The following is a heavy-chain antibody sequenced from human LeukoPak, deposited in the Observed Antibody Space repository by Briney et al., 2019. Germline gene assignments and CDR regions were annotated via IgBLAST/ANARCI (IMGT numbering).Heavy chain of an antibody. D-gene: IGHD2-15*01. CDR1: GYTLTAYY. Sequence: ASVKVSCKASGYTLTAYYTYWVRQAPGQGLEWVGRINPNSGGTDYAQNFQGRVTMTRDTSISTAYMELSRLRSDDTAVYYCARGYCSGGTCYLVENWLDPWGQGTLVTVSS. CDR3: ARGYCSGGTCYLVENWLDP. J-gene: IGHJ5*02. V-gene: IGHV1-2*06. CDR2: INPNSGGT.